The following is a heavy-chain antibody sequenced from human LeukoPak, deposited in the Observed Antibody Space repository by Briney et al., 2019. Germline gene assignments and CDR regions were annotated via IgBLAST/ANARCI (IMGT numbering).Heavy chain of an antibody. CDR1: GYTFTSYY. Sequence: ASVTVSFKASGYTFTSYYMHWVRQAPGQGLEWMGIINPSGGSTSYAQKFQGRVTMTRDTSTSTVYMELSSLRSEDTAVYYCARGYNYDILTGYSIPFDYWGQGTLVTVSS. V-gene: IGHV1-46*01. CDR2: INPSGGST. J-gene: IGHJ4*02. CDR3: ARGYNYDILTGYSIPFDY. D-gene: IGHD3-9*01.